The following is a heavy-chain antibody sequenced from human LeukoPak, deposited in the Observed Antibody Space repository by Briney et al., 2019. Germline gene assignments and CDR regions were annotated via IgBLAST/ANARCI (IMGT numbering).Heavy chain of an antibody. Sequence: GGSLRLSCAASGFTFGTYAMSWVRQAPGKGLEWISAISGSGGSTYYADSVKGRFTISRDNSKNTLYLQMNSLRAEDTAVYYCAKISYSSGWVQNWFDPWGQGTLVTVSS. J-gene: IGHJ5*02. CDR3: AKISYSSGWVQNWFDP. V-gene: IGHV3-23*01. CDR2: ISGSGGST. D-gene: IGHD6-19*01. CDR1: GFTFGTYA.